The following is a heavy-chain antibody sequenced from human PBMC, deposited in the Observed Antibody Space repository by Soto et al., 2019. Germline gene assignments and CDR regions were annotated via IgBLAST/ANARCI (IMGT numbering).Heavy chain of an antibody. J-gene: IGHJ5*02. Sequence: SETLSLTCAVYGGSFSGYYWSWIRQPPGKGLEWIGEINHSGSTNYNPSLKSRVTISVDTSKNQFSLKLSSVTAADTAVYYCARGRAYYDISWGQGTLVTVSS. CDR1: GGSFSGYY. V-gene: IGHV4-34*01. CDR3: ARGRAYYDIS. CDR2: INHSGST. D-gene: IGHD3-9*01.